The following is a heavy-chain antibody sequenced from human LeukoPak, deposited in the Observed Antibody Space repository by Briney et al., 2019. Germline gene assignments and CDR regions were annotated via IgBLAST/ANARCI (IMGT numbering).Heavy chain of an antibody. CDR3: ARMNMATTGFDY. D-gene: IGHD5-24*01. CDR2: IYSGGST. V-gene: IGHV3-66*02. J-gene: IGHJ4*02. Sequence: PGGSLRLSCAAPGFTVSSNYMSWVRQAPGKGLEWVSVIYSGGSTYYADSVKGRFTISRDNSKNTLYLQMNSLRAEDTAVYYCARMNMATTGFDYWGQGTLVTVSS. CDR1: GFTVSSNY.